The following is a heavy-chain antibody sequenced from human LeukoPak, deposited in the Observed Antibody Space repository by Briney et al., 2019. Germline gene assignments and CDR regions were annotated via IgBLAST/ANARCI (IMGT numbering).Heavy chain of an antibody. Sequence: GGSLRPSRAACGLTVSSNYLSWVRPAPGKGVGGVSVLYGGGSTYYADSVKGRFTISRDNSKSTLYLQMNSLRAEDTAVYYCARDREMATITRAESGINWGQGTLVTVSS. D-gene: IGHD5-24*01. J-gene: IGHJ4*02. CDR2: LYGGGST. CDR3: ARDREMATITRAESGIN. CDR1: GLTVSSNY. V-gene: IGHV3-66*01.